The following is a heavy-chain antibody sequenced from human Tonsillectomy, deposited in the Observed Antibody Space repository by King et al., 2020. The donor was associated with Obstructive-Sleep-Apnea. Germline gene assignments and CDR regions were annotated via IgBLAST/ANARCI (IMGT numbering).Heavy chain of an antibody. J-gene: IGHJ2*01. Sequence: VQLVESGGGLVQPGGSLRLSCAASGFTFSSYDMHWVRQATGKGLEWVSAFVTSGDPYYPDSVKGRFTISRENAKNSFYLPMNSLRAGDTAVYYCARGGGSSSWYQWYFDLWGRGTLVTVSS. CDR2: FVTSGDP. V-gene: IGHV3-13*05. CDR3: ARGGGSSSWYQWYFDL. CDR1: GFTFSSYD. D-gene: IGHD6-13*01.